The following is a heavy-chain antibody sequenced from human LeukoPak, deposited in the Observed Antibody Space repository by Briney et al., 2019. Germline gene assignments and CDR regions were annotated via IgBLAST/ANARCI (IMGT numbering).Heavy chain of an antibody. CDR3: ARELDWVFDY. Sequence: PGGSLRLSCAASGFTFSSYEMNWVRQAPGKGLEWVSYISSSGSTIYYADSVKGRFTISRDNAKNSLYLQMNSLRAEDTAVYYRARELDWVFDYWGQGTLVTVSS. CDR1: GFTFSSYE. J-gene: IGHJ4*02. V-gene: IGHV3-48*03. CDR2: ISSSGSTI. D-gene: IGHD3-9*01.